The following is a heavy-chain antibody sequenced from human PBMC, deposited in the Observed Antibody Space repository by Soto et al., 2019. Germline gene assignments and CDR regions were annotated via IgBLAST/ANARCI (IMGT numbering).Heavy chain of an antibody. Sequence: GGSLRLSXTPSGLIFSDYSMNWVRQAPGKGLEWISYITTTSSTMYYADSVKGRFTISRDNAKNSLYLQMNSLRDEDTAVYYCARDSSGRQYYGMDVWGQGTTVTVSS. J-gene: IGHJ6*02. CDR1: GLIFSDYS. D-gene: IGHD3-22*01. CDR3: ARDSSGRQYYGMDV. V-gene: IGHV3-48*02. CDR2: ITTTSSTM.